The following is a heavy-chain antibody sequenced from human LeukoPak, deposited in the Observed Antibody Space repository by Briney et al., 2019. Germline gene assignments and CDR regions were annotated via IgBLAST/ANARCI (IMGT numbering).Heavy chain of an antibody. J-gene: IGHJ5*02. D-gene: IGHD1-1*01. V-gene: IGHV4-59*01. CDR2: IYSRGRT. CDR3: AREGTAGTNLNWFDP. Sequence: SETLSLTCTVSGGSISFYDWSWIRQPPGKGLEWIGHIYSRGRTNYNPSLKSRVTISVDTFKNQFSLKLSSVTAADTAVYYCAREGTAGTNLNWFDPWGQGTLVTVSS. CDR1: GGSISFYD.